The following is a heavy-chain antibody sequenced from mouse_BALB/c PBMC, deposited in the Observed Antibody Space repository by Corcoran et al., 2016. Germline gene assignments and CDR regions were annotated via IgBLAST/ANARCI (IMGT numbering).Heavy chain of an antibody. CDR2: INTYTGEP. CDR1: GYTFTNYG. CDR3: ARWSQNYFDH. Sequence: QIQLVQSGPELKKPGETVKISCKASGYTFTNYGMNWVKQAPGKGLKWMGWINTYTGEPTYADDFKGRFAFSLETSASTAYLQINNLKNEDMATYFCARWSQNYFDHWGQGTTLTVSS. J-gene: IGHJ2*01. V-gene: IGHV9-1*02.